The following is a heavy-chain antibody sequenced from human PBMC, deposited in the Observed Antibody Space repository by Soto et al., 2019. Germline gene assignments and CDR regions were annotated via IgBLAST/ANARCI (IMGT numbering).Heavy chain of an antibody. Sequence: QVLLQESGPRLVKPSETLSLTCTVSGGSLNNYYGSWVRQPPGKGLEWIGYMFYSGNSNYNSSLKSRVTISIDKSKIQFSLMLTSVTAADTAVYYCVRSGHSFGGVIWGRGTLVTVSS. CDR3: VRSGHSFGGVI. V-gene: IGHV4-59*01. D-gene: IGHD3-16*01. J-gene: IGHJ4*01. CDR1: GGSLNNYY. CDR2: MFYSGNS.